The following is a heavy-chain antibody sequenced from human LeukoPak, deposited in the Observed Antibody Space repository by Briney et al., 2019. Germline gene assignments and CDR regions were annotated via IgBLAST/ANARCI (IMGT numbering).Heavy chain of an antibody. Sequence: SQTLSLTCAISGDSVSSNSVTWNWIRQSPSRGLEWLGRTYSRSTLYNDYAVSVRGRITVNPDTSKNQFSLHLNSVTPEDTAVYYCARRLTQYDCFDPWGQGILVTVSS. J-gene: IGHJ5*02. V-gene: IGHV6-1*01. CDR1: GDSVSSNSVT. D-gene: IGHD2-2*01. CDR3: ARRLTQYDCFDP. CDR2: TYSRSTLYN.